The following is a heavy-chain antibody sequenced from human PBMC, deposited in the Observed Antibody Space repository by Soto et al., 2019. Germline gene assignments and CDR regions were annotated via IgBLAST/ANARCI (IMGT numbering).Heavy chain of an antibody. V-gene: IGHV4-30-2*01. J-gene: IGHJ5*02. CDR1: GGSITSGNSYS. CDR2: ISRSGST. D-gene: IGHD3-16*01. Sequence: PSETLSLTCIVSGGSITSGNSYSWSWIRQPPGKGLEWIGPISRSGSTSYNPSLKGRVTMSVGKSKNQFSLNLSSVTAADMAVYYCARAVAPYLGTWFDPWGQGTLVTVSS. CDR3: ARAVAPYLGTWFDP.